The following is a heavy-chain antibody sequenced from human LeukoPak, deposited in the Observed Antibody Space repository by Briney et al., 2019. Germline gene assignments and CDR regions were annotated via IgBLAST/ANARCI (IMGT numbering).Heavy chain of an antibody. CDR2: IGTAGDT. Sequence: GGSLRLSCAASGFTFSSYDMHWVRQATGKGLEWVSVIGTAGDTYYPGSVKGRFTISRDNSKNTLYLQMNSLRADDTAVYYCAMKAVPRPRLHDAFDFWGQGTVVSVPS. CDR3: AMKAVPRPRLHDAFDF. V-gene: IGHV3-13*01. CDR1: GFTFSSYD. J-gene: IGHJ3*01. D-gene: IGHD5-24*01.